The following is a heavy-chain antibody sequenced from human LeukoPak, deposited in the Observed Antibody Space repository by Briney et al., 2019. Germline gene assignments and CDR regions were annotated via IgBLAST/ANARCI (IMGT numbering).Heavy chain of an antibody. V-gene: IGHV3-23*01. Sequence: PGGSLRLSCAASGFTFSSYAMSWVRQAPGKGLEWVSAISGSGGSTYYADSVKGRFTISRDNSKNTLYLQMNSLRAEDTAVYYCAKNGGYYDSSGYYYPPHYYFDYWGQGTLVTVSS. CDR2: ISGSGGST. CDR3: AKNGGYYDSSGYYYPPHYYFDY. CDR1: GFTFSSYA. D-gene: IGHD3-22*01. J-gene: IGHJ4*02.